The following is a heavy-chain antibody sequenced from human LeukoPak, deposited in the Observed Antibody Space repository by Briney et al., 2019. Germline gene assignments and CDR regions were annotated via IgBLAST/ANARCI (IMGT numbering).Heavy chain of an antibody. CDR1: GYTFTGYY. CDR2: INPNSGGT. Sequence: ASVKVSCKASGYTFTGYYMHWVRQAPGQGLEWMGWINPNSGGTNHAQKFQGRVTMTRDTSISTAYMELSRLRSDDTAVYYCARTEAWFGANDPNAFDIWGQGTMVTVSS. V-gene: IGHV1-2*02. J-gene: IGHJ3*02. CDR3: ARTEAWFGANDPNAFDI. D-gene: IGHD3-10*01.